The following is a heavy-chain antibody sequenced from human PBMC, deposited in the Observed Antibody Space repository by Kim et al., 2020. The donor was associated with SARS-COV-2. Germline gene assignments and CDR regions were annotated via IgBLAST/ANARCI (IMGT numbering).Heavy chain of an antibody. D-gene: IGHD6-19*01. Sequence: ASVKVSCKASGYTFTSYGISWVRQAPGQGLEWMGWISAYNGNTNYAQKLQGRVTMTTDTSTSTAYMELRSLRSDDTAVYYCAREQIQIAVAPYYYYGMDVWGQWTTVTVSS. V-gene: IGHV1-18*01. J-gene: IGHJ6*02. CDR1: GYTFTSYG. CDR2: ISAYNGNT. CDR3: AREQIQIAVAPYYYYGMDV.